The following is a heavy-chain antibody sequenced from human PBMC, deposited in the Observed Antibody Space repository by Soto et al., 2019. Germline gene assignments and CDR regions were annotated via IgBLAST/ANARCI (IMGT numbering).Heavy chain of an antibody. V-gene: IGHV1-3*01. D-gene: IGHD6-19*01. Sequence: ASVKVSCKASGYTFTSYAMHWVRQAPGQRLEWMGWINAGNGNTKYSQKFQGRLTITRDTSASTAYMELSSLRSEDTAVYYCARSIQEDIGVAGPKDIWFDPWGQGTLVTVSS. CDR1: GYTFTSYA. CDR3: ARSIQEDIGVAGPKDIWFDP. CDR2: INAGNGNT. J-gene: IGHJ5*02.